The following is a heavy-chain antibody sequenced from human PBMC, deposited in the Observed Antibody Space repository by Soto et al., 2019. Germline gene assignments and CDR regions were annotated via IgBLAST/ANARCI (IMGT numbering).Heavy chain of an antibody. J-gene: IGHJ3*02. V-gene: IGHV3-23*01. Sequence: EVQLLGSGGGLLRLGGSLGPSFAASGFTFRGYAMTGFRQPPGRGLGWVSAISGSGGSTYYADSVKGRFTISRDNSKNTLYLQMNSLRAEDTAVYYCAKLCGDYPIDAFDIWGQGTMVTVSS. CDR3: AKLCGDYPIDAFDI. D-gene: IGHD4-17*01. CDR1: GFTFRGYA. CDR2: ISGSGGST.